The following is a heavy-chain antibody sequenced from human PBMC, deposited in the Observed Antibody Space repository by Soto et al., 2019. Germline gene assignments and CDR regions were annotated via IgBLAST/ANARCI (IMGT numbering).Heavy chain of an antibody. CDR2: INENGDST. CDR1: GFTFNNIA. D-gene: IGHD2-21*01. CDR3: VKRNCGNCPWSS. J-gene: IGHJ4*02. Sequence: EVPLLESGGGLVQPGGSLRLSCAASGFTFNNIAMGWVRQAPGKGLKYVSSINENGDSTFYADSVKGRFTISRDNSKSTLHLQMNSLRADDTAVYYCVKRNCGNCPWSSWGQGTLVTVSS. V-gene: IGHV3-23*01.